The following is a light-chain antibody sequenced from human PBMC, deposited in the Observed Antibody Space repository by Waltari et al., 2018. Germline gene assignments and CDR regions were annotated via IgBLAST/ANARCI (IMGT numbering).Light chain of an antibody. J-gene: IGKJ5*01. Sequence: EIVLTQSPGTLSLSPGESATLSCRASQSVSSSYLAWYQQKPGQAPRLLIYGASSRATGIPDRFSGSGSGTDFTLTISRLEPEDFAVYYCQQYGSSLITFGQGTRLEIK. CDR1: QSVSSSY. CDR3: QQYGSSLIT. CDR2: GAS. V-gene: IGKV3-20*01.